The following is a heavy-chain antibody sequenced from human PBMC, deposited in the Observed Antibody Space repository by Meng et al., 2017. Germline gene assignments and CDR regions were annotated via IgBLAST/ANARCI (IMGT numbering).Heavy chain of an antibody. V-gene: IGHV6-1*01. CDR1: WEWCCTSKSC. CDR2: KNHRVKCVN. CDR3: ARGVVYAISYFDY. J-gene: IGHJ4*02. D-gene: IGHD2-8*02. Sequence: LLLPFALAWEWCCTSKSCWNVVRQFPRRGLGLLGQKNHRVKCVNEFAISLKSRITLHPDTSKNQFSLQLNSVTPEDTAVYYCARGVVYAISYFDYWGQGTLVTVSS.